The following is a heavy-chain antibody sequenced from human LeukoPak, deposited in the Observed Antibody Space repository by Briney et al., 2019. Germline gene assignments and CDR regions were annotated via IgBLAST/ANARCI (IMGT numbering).Heavy chain of an antibody. CDR1: GGTFSSYA. V-gene: IGHV3-23*01. CDR3: AKSLRMWELLFRFDN. Sequence: PAGSVTLSCEASGGTFSSYAMAWVRQAPGRGLEWVSIINAGGDNPYYAESVKGRFAISRDNSKNTVYLQMTSLRGDDTAVYYCAKSLRMWELLFRFDNWGQGTKVAVSS. D-gene: IGHD1-26*01. CDR2: INAGGDNP. J-gene: IGHJ4*02.